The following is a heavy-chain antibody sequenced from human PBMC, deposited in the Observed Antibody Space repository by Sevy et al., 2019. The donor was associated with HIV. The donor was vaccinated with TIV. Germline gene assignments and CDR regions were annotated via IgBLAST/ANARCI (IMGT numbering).Heavy chain of an antibody. J-gene: IGHJ4*02. D-gene: IGHD5-18*01. CDR1: GGSVSSGSYY. CDR3: AREKAPEGYTYYFDY. V-gene: IGHV4-61*01. Sequence: SETLSLTCTVSGGSVSSGSYYWSWIRQPPGKRLEWIGYIYYSGSTNYNPSLKSRVTISVDTSKNQFSLKLSSVTAADTAVYYCAREKAPEGYTYYFDYWGQGTLVTVSS. CDR2: IYYSGST.